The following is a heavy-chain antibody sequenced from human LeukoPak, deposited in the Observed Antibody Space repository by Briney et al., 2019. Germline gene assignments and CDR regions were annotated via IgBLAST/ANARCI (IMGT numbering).Heavy chain of an antibody. Sequence: NPSQTLSLTCVISGDSVSSNSAAWNWIRQSPSRGLEWLGRTYYRSKWLNEYAPSVKSRIIINPDTSKNQVSLQLNSVTPEDTAVYYCVRESTXDRXEFVTRYFNLWGRGTLVTVSS. CDR2: TYYRSKWLN. J-gene: IGHJ2*01. CDR1: GDSVSSNSAA. CDR3: VRESTXDRXEFVTRYFNL. D-gene: IGHD7-27*01. V-gene: IGHV6-1*01.